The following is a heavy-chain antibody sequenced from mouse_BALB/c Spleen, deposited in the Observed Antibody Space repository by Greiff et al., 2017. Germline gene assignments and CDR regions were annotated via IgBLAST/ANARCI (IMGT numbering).Heavy chain of an antibody. CDR2: ISTYYGDA. Sequence: QVQLQQSGAELVRPGVSVKISCKGSGYTFPDYAMHWVKQSHAKSLEWIGVISTYYGDASYNQKFKGKATMTVDKSSSTAYMELARLTSADSAIYYCARGVLRYHHCAMDYWGQGTSVTVSS. V-gene: IGHV1S137*01. CDR3: ARGVLRYHHCAMDY. J-gene: IGHJ4*01. D-gene: IGHD1-1*01. CDR1: GYTFPDYA.